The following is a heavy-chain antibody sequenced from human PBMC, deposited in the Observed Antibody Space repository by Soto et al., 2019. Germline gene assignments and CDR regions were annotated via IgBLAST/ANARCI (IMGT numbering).Heavy chain of an antibody. J-gene: IGHJ6*02. CDR3: ARDQITIFGDRSMDV. V-gene: IGHV4-59*01. CDR1: RESISSYD. CDR2: IYYSGST. Sequence: SETPSLTRAASRESISSYDWSWIRQQPGKGLEWIGYIYYSGSTNYNPSLKSRVTISVDTSKNQFSLKLSSVTAADTAVYYCARDQITIFGDRSMDVWGQGTTVTVPS. D-gene: IGHD3-3*01.